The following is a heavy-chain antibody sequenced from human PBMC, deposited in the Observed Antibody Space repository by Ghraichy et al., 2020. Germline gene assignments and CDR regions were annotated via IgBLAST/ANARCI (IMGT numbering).Heavy chain of an antibody. V-gene: IGHV3-15*01. D-gene: IGHD2-15*01. J-gene: IGHJ4*02. Sequence: GGSRRLSCAASGFTFSNAWMSWVRQAPGKGLEWVGRIKSKTDGGTTDYAAPVKGRFTISRDDSKNTLYLQMNSLKTEDTAVYYCTTRVRVVVAATEFDYWGQGTLVTVSS. CDR2: IKSKTDGGTT. CDR3: TTRVRVVVAATEFDY. CDR1: GFTFSNAW.